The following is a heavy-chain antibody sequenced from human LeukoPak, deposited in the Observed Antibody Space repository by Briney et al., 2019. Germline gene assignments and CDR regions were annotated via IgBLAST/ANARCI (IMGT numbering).Heavy chain of an antibody. CDR3: AKDAQRGFDYSNSLEY. V-gene: IGHV3-33*06. Sequence: PGGSLRLSCAASGFTFSHYGMHWVRQPPGRGLVWVAVIWNDGSNKYYADSVKGRFTISRDNSQNTVDLHMNSLRAEDTAVYYCAKDAQRGFDYSNSLEYWGQGTLVTVSS. D-gene: IGHD4-11*01. CDR2: IWNDGSNK. CDR1: GFTFSHYG. J-gene: IGHJ4*02.